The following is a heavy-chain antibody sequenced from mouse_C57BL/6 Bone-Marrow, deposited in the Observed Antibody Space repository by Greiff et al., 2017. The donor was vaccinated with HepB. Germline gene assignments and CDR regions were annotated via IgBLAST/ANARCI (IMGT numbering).Heavy chain of an antibody. CDR2: ISDGGSYT. J-gene: IGHJ3*01. CDR1: GFTFSSYA. CDR3: ARDLANWDGRFAY. D-gene: IGHD4-1*01. V-gene: IGHV5-4*01. Sequence: DVQLVESGGGLVKPGGSLKLSCAASGFTFSSYAMSWVRQTPEKRLEWVATISDGGSYTYYPDNVKGRFTISRDNAKNNLYLQMSHLKSEDTAMYYCARDLANWDGRFAYWGQGTLVTVSA.